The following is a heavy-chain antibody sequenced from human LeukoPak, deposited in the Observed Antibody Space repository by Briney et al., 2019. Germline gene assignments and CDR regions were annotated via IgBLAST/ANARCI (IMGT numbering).Heavy chain of an antibody. J-gene: IGHJ6*03. CDR3: AKSGYSSSSYYYYYYMDV. D-gene: IGHD6-6*01. CDR2: ITGSGGST. CDR1: GFTFSSYA. V-gene: IGHV3-23*01. Sequence: GGSLRLSCAASGFTFSSYAMSWVRQAPGKGLEWVSAITGSGGSTYYADSVKGRFTISRDNSKNTLYLQMNSLRAEDTAVYYCAKSGYSSSSYYYYYYMDVWGKGTTVTVS.